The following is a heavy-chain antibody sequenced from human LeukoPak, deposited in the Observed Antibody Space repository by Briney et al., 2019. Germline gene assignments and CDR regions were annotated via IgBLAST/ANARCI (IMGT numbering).Heavy chain of an antibody. V-gene: IGHV3-7*01. J-gene: IGHJ4*02. Sequence: GRSLRLSCIVSGFTFRTSWMAWVRQAPGKGLEWLANINKDARQTYYVDSVKGRFTISRDNAENSLYLQMNSLRVEDTAVYYCATSLDAPGNYWGQGSLVTVSS. D-gene: IGHD6-13*01. CDR1: GFTFRTSW. CDR2: INKDARQT. CDR3: ATSLDAPGNY.